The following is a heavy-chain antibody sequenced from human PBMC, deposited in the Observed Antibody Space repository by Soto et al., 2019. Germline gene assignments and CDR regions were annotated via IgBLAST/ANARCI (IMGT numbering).Heavy chain of an antibody. CDR3: ARVYYDYGYYLDY. Sequence: SETLSLTCTVSGGSISSYYWSWIRQPPGKGLEWIGYIYYSGSTNYNPSLKSRVTISVDTSKNQFSLKLSPVTAADTAVYYCARVYYDYGYYLDYWGQGTLVTVSS. D-gene: IGHD3-16*01. CDR2: IYYSGST. J-gene: IGHJ4*02. V-gene: IGHV4-59*01. CDR1: GGSISSYY.